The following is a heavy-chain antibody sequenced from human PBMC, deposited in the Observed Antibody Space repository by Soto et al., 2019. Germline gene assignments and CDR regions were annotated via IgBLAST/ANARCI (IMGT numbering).Heavy chain of an antibody. D-gene: IGHD3-22*01. CDR1: GGLFSSYP. Sequence: QEQLVQSCAEVKKPGSSVKVACKASGGLFSSYPISWVRQVPGQGLEWMGGIIPVFQTAYYTQRFQGRVTITADESTNTAYMELSNLRSEDTAIYYCARGGSGYTWFNEFWGQGTLVTVSS. CDR2: IIPVFQTA. CDR3: ARGGSGYTWFNEF. V-gene: IGHV1-69*01. J-gene: IGHJ4*02.